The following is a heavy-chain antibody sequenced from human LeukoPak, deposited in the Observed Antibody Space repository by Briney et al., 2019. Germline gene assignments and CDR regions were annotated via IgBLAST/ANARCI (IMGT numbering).Heavy chain of an antibody. CDR3: ARDLDWRAWGVRGVTFDY. J-gene: IGHJ4*02. CDR1: GFTFSSYW. Sequence: PGGSLRLSCAASGFTFSSYWMHWVRQAPGKGLVWVSRINTDGSSTSYADSVRGRFTISRDNSKNTLYLQMNSLRAEDTAVYYCARDLDWRAWGVRGVTFDYWGQGTLVTVSS. CDR2: INTDGSST. D-gene: IGHD3-10*01. V-gene: IGHV3-74*01.